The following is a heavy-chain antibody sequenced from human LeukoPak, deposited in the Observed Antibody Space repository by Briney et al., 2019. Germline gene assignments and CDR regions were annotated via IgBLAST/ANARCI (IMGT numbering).Heavy chain of an antibody. CDR3: ARQGPGATTFDY. CDR2: IYYSGST. V-gene: IGHV4-39*01. Sequence: SETLSLTCTVSGGSISSSSYYWGWIRQPPGKGLEWIGSIYYSGSTYYNPSLKSRVTISVDTSKNQFSLKLSSVATADTAVYYCARQGPGATTFDYWGQGTLVTVSS. D-gene: IGHD5-24*01. CDR1: GGSISSSSYY. J-gene: IGHJ4*02.